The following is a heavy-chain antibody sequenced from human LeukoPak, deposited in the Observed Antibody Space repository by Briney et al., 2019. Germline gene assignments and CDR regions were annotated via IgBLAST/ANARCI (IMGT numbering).Heavy chain of an antibody. Sequence: GGSLRLSCAASGFTFSSYGMNWVRQAPGKGLEWVSYISSSSSTIYYADSMKGRFTISRDNANNSLYLQMDSLRAEDTAVYYCAKDVRSDYFDYWGQGTLVTVSS. V-gene: IGHV3-48*04. CDR2: ISSSSSTI. CDR1: GFTFSSYG. CDR3: AKDVRSDYFDY. J-gene: IGHJ4*02.